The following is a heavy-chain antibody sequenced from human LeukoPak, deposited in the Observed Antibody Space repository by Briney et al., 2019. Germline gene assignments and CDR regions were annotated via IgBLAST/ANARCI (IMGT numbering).Heavy chain of an antibody. J-gene: IGHJ3*02. Sequence: SETLSLTCTVSGGSVGSFFWSWIRQPPGKGLEWIGYIYYSGSTNYNPSLKSRVTISIDTSKNQFSLNLSSVTAADTAVYYCARHSGHSSTNDAFDIWGQGTMVIVSS. CDR2: IYYSGST. CDR3: ARHSGHSSTNDAFDI. CDR1: GGSVGSFF. D-gene: IGHD6-13*01. V-gene: IGHV4-59*02.